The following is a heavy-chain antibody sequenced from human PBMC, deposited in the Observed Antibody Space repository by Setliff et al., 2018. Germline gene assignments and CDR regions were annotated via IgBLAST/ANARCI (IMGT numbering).Heavy chain of an antibody. J-gene: IGHJ6*03. CDR3: ARHVGSRGRGYNYYYYYMDV. Sequence: SETLSLTCTVSGGSFTTYYWSWIRQSPGKGLEWIGYVDTSGSTDYNPSLKSRVTISVDTSKNQFSLKLSSVTAADTAVYYCARHVGSRGRGYNYYYYYMDVWGKGTTVTVSS. V-gene: IGHV4-59*08. D-gene: IGHD3-10*01. CDR1: GGSFTTYY. CDR2: VDTSGST.